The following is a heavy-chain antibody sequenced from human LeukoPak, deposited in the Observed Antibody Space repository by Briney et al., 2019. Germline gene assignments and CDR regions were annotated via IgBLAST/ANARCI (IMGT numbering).Heavy chain of an antibody. D-gene: IGHD5-18*01. CDR2: IIPIFGTA. Sequence: SVKVSCKASGGTFSSYAISWVRQAPGQGLEWMGGIIPIFGTANYAQKFQGRVTITADESTSTAYMELSSLRSEDTAVYYCASSRRGYSYGNLDYWGQGTLVTVSS. CDR3: ASSRRGYSYGNLDY. J-gene: IGHJ4*02. V-gene: IGHV1-69*13. CDR1: GGTFSSYA.